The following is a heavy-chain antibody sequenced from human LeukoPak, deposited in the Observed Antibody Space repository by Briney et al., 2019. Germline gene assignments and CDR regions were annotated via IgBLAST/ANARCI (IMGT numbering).Heavy chain of an antibody. Sequence: GRSLSLFCGVSGYTYSSHWMLWVSQAPGKGLEGVANLKQDGSQKYYVDSVEGGFTIPRDNAKNSLYLQMNSVIAEDTAVYYCAIEKTYYDYVWGSYRSYYFDYWGQGTLVTVSS. V-gene: IGHV3-7*01. J-gene: IGHJ4*02. CDR2: LKQDGSQK. CDR1: GYTYSSHW. CDR3: AIEKTYYDYVWGSYRSYYFDY. D-gene: IGHD3-16*02.